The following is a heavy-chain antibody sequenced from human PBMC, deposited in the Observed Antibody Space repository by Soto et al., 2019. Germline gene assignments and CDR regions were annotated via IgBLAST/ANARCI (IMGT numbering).Heavy chain of an antibody. CDR1: GFSFGDYA. CDR2: IRNQTYHETP. Sequence: PGGSLRLSCTGSGFSFGDYAINWVRQAPGKGLEWVGLIRNQTYHETPEYAASVKDRFTITRDDSKNTLYLQMNSLRAEDTAVYYCARALSPDYWGQGTLVTVSS. CDR3: ARALSPDY. V-gene: IGHV3-49*04. J-gene: IGHJ4*02.